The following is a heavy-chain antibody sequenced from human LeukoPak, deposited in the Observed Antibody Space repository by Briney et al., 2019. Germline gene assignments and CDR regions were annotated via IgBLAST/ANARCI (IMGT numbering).Heavy chain of an antibody. CDR3: ARDGYD. J-gene: IGHJ4*02. V-gene: IGHV3-30-3*01. CDR1: GFTFSSYA. CDR2: ISYDGSNK. D-gene: IGHD1-1*01. Sequence: GGSLRLSCAASGFTFSSYAMHWVRQAPGKGLEWVAVISYDGSNKYYADSVKGRFTISRDNSKNTLYLQMNSLRAEGTAVYYCARDGYDWGQGTLATVSS.